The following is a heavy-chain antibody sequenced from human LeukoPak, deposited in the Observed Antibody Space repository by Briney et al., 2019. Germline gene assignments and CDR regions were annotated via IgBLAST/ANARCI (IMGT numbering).Heavy chain of an antibody. D-gene: IGHD3-22*01. J-gene: IGHJ4*02. Sequence: QPGGSLRLSCAASGFTFSSYWMHWVRQAPGKGLVWVSRTNNDGSSTSYADSVKGRFTISRDNAKNTLYLQMNSLRAEDTAVYYCARDHFDRSGYYYGFDNWGQGTLVTVSS. CDR2: TNNDGSST. CDR3: ARDHFDRSGYYYGFDN. V-gene: IGHV3-74*01. CDR1: GFTFSSYW.